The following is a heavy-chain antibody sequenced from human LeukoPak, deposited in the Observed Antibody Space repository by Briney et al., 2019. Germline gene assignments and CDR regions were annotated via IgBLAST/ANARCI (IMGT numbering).Heavy chain of an antibody. CDR1: GGTFSSYA. CDR2: IIPIFGTA. V-gene: IGHV1-69*05. Sequence: SVKVSCKASGGTFSSYAISWVRQAPGQGLEWMGGIIPIFGTANYAQKFQGRVTMTTDTSTSTAYMELRSLRSDDTAVYYCARAARWELPSNWFDPWGQGTLVTVSS. J-gene: IGHJ5*02. CDR3: ARAARWELPSNWFDP. D-gene: IGHD1-26*01.